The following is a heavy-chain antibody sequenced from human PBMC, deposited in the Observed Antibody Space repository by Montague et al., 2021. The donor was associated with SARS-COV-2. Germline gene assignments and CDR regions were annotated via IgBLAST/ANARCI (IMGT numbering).Heavy chain of an antibody. Sequence: SETLSLTCAVSGGSVSDTDYYWGWVRRPPGKGLEWLGTTVQSGNSFSNPSLKSRLSIFVHASMNEVSLSLASVTAAGTAVYFCATTGLSGESWFDPWGQGTLVAVSS. D-gene: IGHD7-27*01. V-gene: IGHV4-39*07. CDR3: ATTGLSGESWFDP. CDR2: TVQSGNS. J-gene: IGHJ5*02. CDR1: GGSVSDTDYY.